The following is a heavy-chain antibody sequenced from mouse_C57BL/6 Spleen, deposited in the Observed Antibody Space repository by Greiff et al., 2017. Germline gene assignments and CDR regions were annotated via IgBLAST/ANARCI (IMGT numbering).Heavy chain of an antibody. Sequence: QVQLQQPGAELVKPGASVKLSCKASGYTFTSYWMHWVKQRPGQGLEWIGMIHPNSGSTNYNEKFTSKATLTVDNSSSTAYMQLSSLTSEDSAVYYCAREGGDDYDGYFDYWGQGTTLTVSS. CDR1: GYTFTSYW. CDR2: IHPNSGST. D-gene: IGHD2-4*01. V-gene: IGHV1-64*01. J-gene: IGHJ2*01. CDR3: AREGGDDYDGYFDY.